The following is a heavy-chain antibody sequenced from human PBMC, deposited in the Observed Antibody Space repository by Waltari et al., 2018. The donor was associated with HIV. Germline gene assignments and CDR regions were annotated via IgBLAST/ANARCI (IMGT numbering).Heavy chain of an antibody. CDR3: ASSGSSTLDN. J-gene: IGHJ4*02. V-gene: IGHV4-39*02. Sequence: QLQLQESGPGLVKPSETLSLTCTVSGDSISSRTYSWGWIRQPPGKGLEWIGSVYSGGTPYYSPSLKRRVVISVDTSKNHFSLRLSSVTAADTAVYFCASSGSSTLDNWGQGTLVCVSS. CDR1: GDSISSRTYS. D-gene: IGHD6-19*01. CDR2: VYSGGTP.